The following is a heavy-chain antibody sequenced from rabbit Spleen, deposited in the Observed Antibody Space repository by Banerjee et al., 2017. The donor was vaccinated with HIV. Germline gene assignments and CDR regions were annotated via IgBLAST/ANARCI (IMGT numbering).Heavy chain of an antibody. Sequence: QEQLVESGGGLVKPEGSLKLSCTASGFSFSNKAVMCWVSQAPGKGLEWIACIYGSSDATCNASWAKGRFTISKTSSTTVTLQMTTLTAADTATYFCARGLGGGDGFHLWGPGTLVTVS. CDR3: ARGLGGGDGFHL. CDR1: GFSFSNKAV. CDR2: IYGSSDAT. V-gene: IGHV1S45*01. D-gene: IGHD2-1*01. J-gene: IGHJ4*01.